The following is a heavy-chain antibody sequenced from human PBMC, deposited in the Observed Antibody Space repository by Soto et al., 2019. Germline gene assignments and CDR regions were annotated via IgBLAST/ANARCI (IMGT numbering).Heavy chain of an antibody. CDR2: IYYSGST. V-gene: IGHV4-39*01. J-gene: IGHJ4*02. CDR3: ARLGYDFWSGYPGPVDY. Sequence: ASETLSLTCTVSGGSISSSSYYWGWIRQPPGKGLEWIGSIYYSGSTYYNPSLKSRVTISVDTSKNQFSLKLSSVTAADTAVYYCARLGYDFWSGYPGPVDYWGQGTPVTVS. D-gene: IGHD3-3*01. CDR1: GGSISSSSYY.